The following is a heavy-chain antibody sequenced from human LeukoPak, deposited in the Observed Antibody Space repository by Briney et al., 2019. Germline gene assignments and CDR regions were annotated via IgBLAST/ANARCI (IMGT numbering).Heavy chain of an antibody. Sequence: TGGSLRLSCTASGFIFHNSYMTWLRQAPGKGLEWVADINPDGSAQAYLTSVKGRFTISRDNAKNTLFLQMSSLRVDDTAIYYCTRPGLYDSGKYYVNSWGQGTLVTVSS. J-gene: IGHJ4*02. D-gene: IGHD3-10*01. V-gene: IGHV3-7*01. CDR3: TRPGLYDSGKYYVNS. CDR1: GFIFHNSY. CDR2: INPDGSAQ.